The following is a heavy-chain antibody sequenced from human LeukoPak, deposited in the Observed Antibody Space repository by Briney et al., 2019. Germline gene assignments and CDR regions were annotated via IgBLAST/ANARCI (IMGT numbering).Heavy chain of an antibody. V-gene: IGHV3-74*01. J-gene: IGHJ6*03. CDR2: INSDGSST. Sequence: GGSLRLSCAASGFTFSSYWMHWVRQAPGKGLVSVSRINSDGSSTSYADSVKGRFTISRDNAKNTLYLQMNSLRAEDTAVYYCARGSSASTYYNMDVWGKGTTVTVSS. CDR1: GFTFSSYW. D-gene: IGHD3-22*01. CDR3: ARGSSASTYYNMDV.